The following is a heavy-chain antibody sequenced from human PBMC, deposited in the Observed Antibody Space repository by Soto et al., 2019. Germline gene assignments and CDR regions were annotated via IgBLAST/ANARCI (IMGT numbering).Heavy chain of an antibody. CDR3: VRENYYYGMDV. J-gene: IGHJ6*02. CDR2: IKSGGNT. CDR1: GFTVSTDW. Sequence: EVQLLESGGGLVQPGGSLRLSCAASGFTVSTDWMYWVRQAPGKGLEWISVIKSGGNTNYADSVEGRFSISRDNSKNTVYLQMNSLRGEDTAVYYCVRENYYYGMDVWGQGTTVTVSS. V-gene: IGHV3-66*01.